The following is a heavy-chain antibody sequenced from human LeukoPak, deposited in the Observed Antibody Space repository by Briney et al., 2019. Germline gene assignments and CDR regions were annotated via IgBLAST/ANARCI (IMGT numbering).Heavy chain of an antibody. CDR1: GFTFSSYG. Sequence: GGSLRLSCAASGFTFSSYGMHWVRQAPGKGLEWVAFIRYDGSNKYYADSVKGRFTISRDNSKNTLYLQMNSLRAEDTAVYYCAKDVLAVAGRVYWGQGTLVTVSS. V-gene: IGHV3-30*02. D-gene: IGHD6-19*01. CDR3: AKDVLAVAGRVY. CDR2: IRYDGSNK. J-gene: IGHJ4*02.